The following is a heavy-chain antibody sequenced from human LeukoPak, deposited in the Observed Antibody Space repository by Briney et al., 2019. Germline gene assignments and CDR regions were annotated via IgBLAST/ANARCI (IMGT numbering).Heavy chain of an antibody. V-gene: IGHV3-23*01. CDR3: ARDYPTSGIVTIFDY. D-gene: IGHD1-1*01. CDR2: ITASGGST. CDR1: GSTFNNYA. J-gene: IGHJ4*02. Sequence: GGSLRLSCAASGSTFNNYAMTWVRQAPGKGLEWVSSITASGGSTYCADSVKGRFTISRDNSKNTLYLQMSSLRAEDTAVYYCARDYPTSGIVTIFDYWGQGTLVTVSS.